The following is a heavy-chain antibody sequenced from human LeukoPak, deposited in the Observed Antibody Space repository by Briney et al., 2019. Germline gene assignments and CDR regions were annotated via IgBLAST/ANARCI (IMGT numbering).Heavy chain of an antibody. D-gene: IGHD3-16*01. Sequence: GSPRLSCAASGFTFRGYWMSWVRQAPGKGREWVANIKQDGSDKYYVDSVKGRFTISRDNAKNSLYLQMSSLRGEDAAVYYCARDWALAFDYWGEGTLVAVSS. CDR1: GFTFRGYW. J-gene: IGHJ4*02. CDR2: IKQDGSDK. V-gene: IGHV3-7*05. CDR3: ARDWALAFDY.